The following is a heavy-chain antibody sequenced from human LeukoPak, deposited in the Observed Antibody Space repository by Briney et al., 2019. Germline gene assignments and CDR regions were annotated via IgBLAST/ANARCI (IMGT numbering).Heavy chain of an antibody. Sequence: PGGSLRLSCAASGFTFSSYAMSWVRRAPGKGLEWVSAISGSGGSTYYADSVKGRFTISRDNSKNTLYLQMNSLRAEDTAVYYCAREEDIVGATTYFDYWGQGTLVTVSS. V-gene: IGHV3-23*01. D-gene: IGHD1-26*01. CDR3: AREEDIVGATTYFDY. CDR2: ISGSGGST. J-gene: IGHJ4*02. CDR1: GFTFSSYA.